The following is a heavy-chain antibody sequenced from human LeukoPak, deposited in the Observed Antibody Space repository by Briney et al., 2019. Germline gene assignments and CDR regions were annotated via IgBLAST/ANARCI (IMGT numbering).Heavy chain of an antibody. D-gene: IGHD1-26*01. CDR1: GFTFSSFS. Sequence: SGGSLRLSCSASGFTFSSFSMHWVRQAPGKGLEYVSAISSNGDSTYYAASVKGRFTISRDNSKNTLCLQLNSLRAEDTAVYYCARGRGSPYYFDCWGQGTLVTVSS. CDR3: ARGRGSPYYFDC. V-gene: IGHV3-64*04. J-gene: IGHJ4*02. CDR2: ISSNGDST.